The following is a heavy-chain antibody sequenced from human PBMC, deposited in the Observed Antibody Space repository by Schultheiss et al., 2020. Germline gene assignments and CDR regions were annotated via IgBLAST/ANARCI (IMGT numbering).Heavy chain of an antibody. V-gene: IGHV4-31*03. Sequence: SETLSLTCPVSGGSISSGGYYWSWIRQHPGKGLEWIGYIYYSGSTYYNPSLKSRVTISVDTSKNQFSLKLSSVTAADTAVYYCARDYHGSGSLFDYWGQGSLVTVCS. CDR3: ARDYHGSGSLFDY. CDR1: GGSISSGGYY. J-gene: IGHJ4*02. CDR2: IYYSGST. D-gene: IGHD3-10*01.